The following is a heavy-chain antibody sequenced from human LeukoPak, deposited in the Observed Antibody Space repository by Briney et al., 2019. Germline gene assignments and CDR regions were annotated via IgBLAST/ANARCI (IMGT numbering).Heavy chain of an antibody. Sequence: GGSLRLSCAASGFTFSRHGMNWVRQAPGKGLEWVSGISGSGGRTYYADSEKGRFTISGDNSKNTLYLQMNSLRAEDTAVYYCAKSLSSGYYYLDSCFDYWGQGTLVTVSS. CDR2: ISGSGGRT. D-gene: IGHD3-22*01. V-gene: IGHV3-23*01. J-gene: IGHJ4*02. CDR1: GFTFSRHG. CDR3: AKSLSSGYYYLDSCFDY.